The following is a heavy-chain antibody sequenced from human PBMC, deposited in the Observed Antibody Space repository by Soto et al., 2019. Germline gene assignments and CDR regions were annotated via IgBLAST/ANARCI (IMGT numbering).Heavy chain of an antibody. V-gene: IGHV2-5*02. D-gene: IGHD6-6*01. CDR2: IYWDDDK. CDR1: GFSLSTSGVG. Sequence: QITLKESGPTLVKPTQTLTLTCTFSGFSLSTSGVGVGWIRQPPGKALEWLALIYWDDDKRYSPSLKSRLTITKDTSKNQVVLTMTNMDPVDTATYYCAHSGIAARQYYYYYMAVWGKGTTVTVSS. J-gene: IGHJ6*03. CDR3: AHSGIAARQYYYYYMAV.